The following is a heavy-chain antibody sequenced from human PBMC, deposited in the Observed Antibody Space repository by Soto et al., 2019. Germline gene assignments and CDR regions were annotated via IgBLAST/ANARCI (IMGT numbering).Heavy chain of an antibody. J-gene: IGHJ1*01. CDR3: ARDRVESGYPEYFQH. CDR1: GFTVSSNY. CDR2: IYSGGST. Sequence: EVQLVESGGGLNQPGGSLRLSCAASGFTVSSNYMSWVRQAPGKGLEWVSVIYSGGSTYYADSVKGRFTISRDNSKNTLYLQMNSLRAEDTAVYYCARDRVESGYPEYFQHWGQGTLVTVSS. V-gene: IGHV3-53*01. D-gene: IGHD3-22*01.